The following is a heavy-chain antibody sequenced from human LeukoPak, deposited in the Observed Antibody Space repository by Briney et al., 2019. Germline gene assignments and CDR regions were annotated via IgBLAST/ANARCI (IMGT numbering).Heavy chain of an antibody. V-gene: IGHV1-3*01. CDR2: IDAGNGDT. CDR1: GYTFTSYA. J-gene: IGHJ4*02. Sequence: ASVKVSCKASGYTFTSYAMHWVRQASGQRFEWMGWIDAGNGDTRYSQKFQGRVTITRDTSASTAYIELRSLRSEDTAMYYCARGSTSDWPLDHWGQETLVTISS. D-gene: IGHD2-2*01. CDR3: ARGSTSDWPLDH.